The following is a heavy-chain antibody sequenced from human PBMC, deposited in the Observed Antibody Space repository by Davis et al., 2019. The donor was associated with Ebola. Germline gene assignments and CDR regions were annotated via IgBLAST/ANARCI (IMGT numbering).Heavy chain of an antibody. V-gene: IGHV3-7*03. CDR2: IKQDGSEK. Sequence: GESLKISCAASGFTFNNYWMSWVRQAPGKGLEWVANIKQDGSEKYYVDSVKGRFTISRDNAKNSLYLQMNSLRAEDTALYYCAKDISFIAAAGGYFDYWGQGTLVTVSS. CDR1: GFTFNNYW. J-gene: IGHJ4*02. D-gene: IGHD6-13*01. CDR3: AKDISFIAAAGGYFDY.